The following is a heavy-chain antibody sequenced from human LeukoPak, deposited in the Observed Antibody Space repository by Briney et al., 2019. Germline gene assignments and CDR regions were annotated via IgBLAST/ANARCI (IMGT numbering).Heavy chain of an antibody. CDR1: GFTFDNYT. V-gene: IGHV3-23*01. CDR3: AKRAGQQLTYWYIDL. CDR2: ISNSYNT. D-gene: IGHD6-13*01. Sequence: GGSLRLSCAASGFTFDNYTMSWVHQAPGKGLECVSTISNSYNTYYADSVKGRFTTSRDNSKNMLYLQMDSLRADDTAIYYCAKRAGQQLTYWYIDLWGRGTLVSVSS. J-gene: IGHJ2*01.